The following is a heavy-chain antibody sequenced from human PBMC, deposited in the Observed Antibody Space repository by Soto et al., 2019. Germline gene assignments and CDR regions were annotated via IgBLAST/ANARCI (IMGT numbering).Heavy chain of an antibody. J-gene: IGHJ4*02. V-gene: IGHV3-21*01. Sequence: EVQLVESGGGLVKPGGSLRLSCAASGFTFSSYSMNWVRQAPGKGLEWVSSISSSSSYIYYAVSVKGRFTIFRDNAKNSLYLQMNSLRAEDTAVYYCASTDSYYGSGSWGQGTLVTVSS. D-gene: IGHD3-10*01. CDR2: ISSSSSYI. CDR3: ASTDSYYGSGS. CDR1: GFTFSSYS.